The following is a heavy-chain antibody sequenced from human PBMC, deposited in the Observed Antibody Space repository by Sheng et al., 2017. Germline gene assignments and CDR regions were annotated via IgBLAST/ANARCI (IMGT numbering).Heavy chain of an antibody. CDR3: ARGGYDPDIVGATYYLDL. V-gene: IGHV3-48*03. J-gene: IGHJ5*02. Sequence: EVQLVESGGGLVQPGGSLRLSCAASGFTFSGTEMYWVRQAPGKGLEWVAFITTSGSTTHYADSVKGRLTISRDNAKNSLYLQINSLRAEDTAVYYCARGGYDPDIVGATYYLDLWGQGTLVTVSS. D-gene: IGHD1-26*01. CDR2: ITTSGSTT. CDR1: GFTFSGTE.